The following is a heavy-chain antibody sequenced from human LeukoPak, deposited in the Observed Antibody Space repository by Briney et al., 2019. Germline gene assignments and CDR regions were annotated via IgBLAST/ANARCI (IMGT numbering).Heavy chain of an antibody. V-gene: IGHV1-18*01. Sequence: ASVKVSCKASDYTFNSYGINWVRQTPGQGLEWMGWISAYNGNTNYAQKLQGRVTMTTDTSTSTAYMELRSLRSDDTAVYYCARGLTRVTYYYYGMDVWGQGTTVTVSS. CDR1: DYTFNSYG. CDR2: ISAYNGNT. CDR3: ARGLTRVTYYYYGMDV. D-gene: IGHD5-18*01. J-gene: IGHJ6*02.